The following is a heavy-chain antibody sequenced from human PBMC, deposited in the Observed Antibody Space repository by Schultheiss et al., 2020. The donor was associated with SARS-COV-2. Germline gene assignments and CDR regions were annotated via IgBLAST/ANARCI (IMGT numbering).Heavy chain of an antibody. V-gene: IGHV3-9*01. CDR2: ISWNSGSI. CDR3: ARDRAGLLRSRGWTYYYYGMDV. CDR1: GFTFDDYA. D-gene: IGHD3-3*01. J-gene: IGHJ6*02. Sequence: SLKISCAASGFTFDDYAMHWVRQAPGKGLEWVSGISWNSGSIGYADSVKGRFTISRDNAKNSLYLQMNSLRAEDTAVYYCARDRAGLLRSRGWTYYYYGMDVWGQGTTVTVSS.